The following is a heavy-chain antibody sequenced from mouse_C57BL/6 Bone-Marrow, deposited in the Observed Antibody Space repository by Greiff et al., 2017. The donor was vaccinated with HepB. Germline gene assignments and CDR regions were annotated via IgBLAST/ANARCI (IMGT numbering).Heavy chain of an antibody. Sequence: EVKLVESGGGLVQPGGSLKLSCAASGIDFSRYWMSWVRRAPGKGLEWIGEINPDSSTINYAPSLKDKFIISRDNAKKTLYLQMSKVRSEDTALYYCARPELVYYAMDYWGQGTSVTVSS. CDR2: INPDSSTI. CDR1: GIDFSRYW. J-gene: IGHJ4*01. CDR3: ARPELVYYAMDY. V-gene: IGHV4-1*01.